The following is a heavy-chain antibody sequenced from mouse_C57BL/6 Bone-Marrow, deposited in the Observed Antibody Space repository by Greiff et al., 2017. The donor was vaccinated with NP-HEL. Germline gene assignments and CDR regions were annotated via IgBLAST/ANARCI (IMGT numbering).Heavy chain of an antibody. D-gene: IGHD1-1*01. CDR1: GFTFSSYG. CDR2: ISSGGSYT. V-gene: IGHV5-6*01. CDR3: ARQSTTVVGYFDV. Sequence: EVNLVESGGDLVKPGGSLKLSCAASGFTFSSYGMSWVRQTPDKRLEWVATISSGGSYTYYPDSVKGRFTISRDNAKNTLYLQMSSLKSEDTAMYYCARQSTTVVGYFDVWGTGTTVTVSS. J-gene: IGHJ1*03.